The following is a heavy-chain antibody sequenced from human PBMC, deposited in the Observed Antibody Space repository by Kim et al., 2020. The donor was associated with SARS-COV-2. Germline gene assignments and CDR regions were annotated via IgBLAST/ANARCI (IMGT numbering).Heavy chain of an antibody. Sequence: GRTYYADSVEGRFTISRDNSKNTLYLQMNSLRAEDTAVYYCARDYYGMDVWGQGTTVTVSS. V-gene: IGHV3-53*01. CDR3: ARDYYGMDV. J-gene: IGHJ6*02. CDR2: GRT.